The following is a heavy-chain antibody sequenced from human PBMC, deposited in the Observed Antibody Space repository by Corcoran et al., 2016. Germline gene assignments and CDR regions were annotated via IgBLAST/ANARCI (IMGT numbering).Heavy chain of an antibody. V-gene: IGHV3-15*07. Sequence: EVQLVESGGGLVTPGGSLRLSCAASGFTFSNAWMNWVRQAPGKGLEWVGRIKSKTDGGTTDYAAPVKGRFTISRDDSKNTLYLQMNSLKAEDTAVYYCTTSRWRDPWYFDYWGQGTLVTVSS. CDR3: TTSRWRDPWYFDY. CDR2: IKSKTDGGTT. D-gene: IGHD2-15*01. J-gene: IGHJ4*02. CDR1: GFTFSNAW.